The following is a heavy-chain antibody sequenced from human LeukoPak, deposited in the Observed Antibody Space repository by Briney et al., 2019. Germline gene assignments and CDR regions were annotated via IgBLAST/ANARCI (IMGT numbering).Heavy chain of an antibody. D-gene: IGHD2-15*01. V-gene: IGHV4-38-2*02. Sequence: SETLFLTCTVSGYSISSGYYWGWIRQPPGRELEWIASIYYRGSTHYNPSLASLKSRVAISGDTSKNQFSLKLSSVTAADTAVYYCAREGIGYCSGGSCYSDVWGKGTTVTVSS. CDR2: IYYRGST. CDR3: AREGIGYCSGGSCYSDV. CDR1: GYSISSGYY. J-gene: IGHJ6*04.